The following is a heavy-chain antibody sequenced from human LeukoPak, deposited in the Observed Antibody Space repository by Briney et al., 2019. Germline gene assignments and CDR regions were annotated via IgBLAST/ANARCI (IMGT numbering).Heavy chain of an antibody. V-gene: IGHV3-23*01. CDR2: ISGSGGST. CDR1: GFTFSSYA. CDR3: AKVVYDFWSGYNDY. J-gene: IGHJ4*02. D-gene: IGHD3-3*01. Sequence: GGSLRLSCAASGFTFSSYAMSWVRQAPGKGLEWVSAISGSGGSTYYADSVKGRFTISRDNSKNTLYLQMNSLRAEDTAVYYCAKVVYDFWSGYNDYWGQGTLVTVSS.